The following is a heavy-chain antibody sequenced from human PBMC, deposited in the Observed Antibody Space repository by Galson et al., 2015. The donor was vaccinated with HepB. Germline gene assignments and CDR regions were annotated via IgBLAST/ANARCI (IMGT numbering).Heavy chain of an antibody. CDR2: ISSSSSYI. J-gene: IGHJ3*02. D-gene: IGHD6-19*01. V-gene: IGHV3-21*01. CDR3: ARDGGIAVAGTRAFDI. CDR1: GFTFSSYS. Sequence: SLRLSCAASGFTFSSYSMNWVRQAPGKGLEWVSSISSSSSYIYYADSVKGRFTISRDNAKNSLYLQMNSLRAEDTAVYYCARDGGIAVAGTRAFDIWGQGTMVTVSS.